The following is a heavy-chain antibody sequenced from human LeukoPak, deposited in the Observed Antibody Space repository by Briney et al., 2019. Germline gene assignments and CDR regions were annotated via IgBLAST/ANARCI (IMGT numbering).Heavy chain of an antibody. CDR1: GGSISRSSYY. J-gene: IGHJ3*02. CDR3: ARGRNWNDEGDAFDI. Sequence: SETLSLTCTVSGGSISRSSYYWGWIRQPPGKGLEWIGSLYYSGSTYYNPSLKSRVTISVDTSKNQFSLKLSSVTAADTAVYYCARGRNWNDEGDAFDIWGQGTMVTVSS. D-gene: IGHD1-1*01. CDR2: LYYSGST. V-gene: IGHV4-39*07.